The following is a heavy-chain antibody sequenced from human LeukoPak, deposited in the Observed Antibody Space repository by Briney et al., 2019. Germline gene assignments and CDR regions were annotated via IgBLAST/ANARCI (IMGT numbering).Heavy chain of an antibody. CDR2: ISHSGST. CDR1: GGSISSSSYY. V-gene: IGHV4-39*07. J-gene: IGHJ4*02. Sequence: KPSETLSLTCTVSGGSISSSSYYWGWIRQPPGKGLEWIGEISHSGSTNYNPSLKSRVTISVDTSKNQFSLKLSSVTAADTAVYYCARRRYGSGRNVDYWGQGTLVTVSS. D-gene: IGHD3-10*01. CDR3: ARRRYGSGRNVDY.